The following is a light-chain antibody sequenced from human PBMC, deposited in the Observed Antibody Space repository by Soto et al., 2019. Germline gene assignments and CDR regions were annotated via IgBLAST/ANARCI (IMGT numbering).Light chain of an antibody. Sequence: ESVLTQSPATLSLSPGERATLSCRASQSVSSYLAWYQQKPGQAPRLLIYDASNRATGIPARFSGSGSGTDFTLTISSLEPEDFAVYYCQQRSNSFTCGQGTRLEIK. CDR3: QQRSNSFT. CDR1: QSVSSY. CDR2: DAS. J-gene: IGKJ5*01. V-gene: IGKV3-11*01.